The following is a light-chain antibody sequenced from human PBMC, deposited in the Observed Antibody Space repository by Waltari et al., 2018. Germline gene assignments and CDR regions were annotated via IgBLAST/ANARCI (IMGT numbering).Light chain of an antibody. CDR3: CSYTSSNTLR. J-gene: IGLJ3*02. Sequence: QSALTQPASVSGSPGQSITISCTGTSSDVGGYAYVSWYQHHPVKTPRIIIYDVTKRPSGVSDRFSGSKSGNTASLTISGLQAEDEGDYYCCSYTSSNTLRFGGGTKLTVL. CDR1: SSDVGGYAY. CDR2: DVT. V-gene: IGLV2-14*03.